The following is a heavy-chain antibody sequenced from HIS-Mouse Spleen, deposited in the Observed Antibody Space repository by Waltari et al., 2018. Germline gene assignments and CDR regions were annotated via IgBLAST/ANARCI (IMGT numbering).Heavy chain of an antibody. CDR2: INHSGST. J-gene: IGHJ4*02. CDR1: GGSFSGYY. V-gene: IGHV4-34*01. Sequence: QVQLQQWGAGLLKPSETLSLTCAVYGGSFSGYYWSWIRQPPGKWLEWIGEINHSGSTNYHPSLKSRVTISVDTSKNQFSLKLSSVTAADTAVYYCAGSGYSYGYFDYWGQGTLVTVSS. D-gene: IGHD5-18*01. CDR3: AGSGYSYGYFDY.